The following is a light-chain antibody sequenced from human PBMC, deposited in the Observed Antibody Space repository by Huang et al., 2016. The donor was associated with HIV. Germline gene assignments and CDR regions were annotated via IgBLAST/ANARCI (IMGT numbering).Light chain of an antibody. CDR2: DAS. CDR3: QHYDNLRT. J-gene: IGKJ1*01. CDR1: QDISNY. V-gene: IGKV1-33*01. Sequence: DIQMTQSPSSLSASVGDRVTITCQANQDISNYLNWYQQKPGKAPKLLIYDASNLETGVSRRFSGSGSGTDFTFTISSLQPEDIATYYCQHYDNLRTFGQGTKVEIK.